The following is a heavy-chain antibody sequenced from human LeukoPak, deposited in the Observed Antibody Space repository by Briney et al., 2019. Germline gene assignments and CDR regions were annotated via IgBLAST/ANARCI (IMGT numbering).Heavy chain of an antibody. CDR3: ARESQGYGDWDY. Sequence: PSESLSLTCMVSGGSISSYYRSSMRPPPGRGVAGIGHIYYSGSTNYNPPLKSRVIIPVDPSKNQFSQKLSSVTAADTAVYYCARESQGYGDWDYWGQGTLVTVSS. V-gene: IGHV4-59*01. CDR1: GGSISSYY. D-gene: IGHD4-17*01. J-gene: IGHJ4*02. CDR2: IYYSGST.